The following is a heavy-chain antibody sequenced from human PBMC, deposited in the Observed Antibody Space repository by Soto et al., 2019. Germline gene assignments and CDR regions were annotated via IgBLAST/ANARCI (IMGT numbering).Heavy chain of an antibody. J-gene: IGHJ1*01. CDR1: GDSISSGDYY. CDR3: ASFRIGYYDSSGYYLGEYFQH. D-gene: IGHD3-22*01. CDR2: IYYSAGT. V-gene: IGHV4-30-4*01. Sequence: QVQLQESGPGLVKPSQTLSLTCTVSGDSISSGDYYWSWIRQPPGKGLEWIGYIYYSAGTYYNPSLKSRVTISVDTSKNQFSLRLSSVTAADSAVYYCASFRIGYYDSSGYYLGEYFQHWGQGTLVTVSS.